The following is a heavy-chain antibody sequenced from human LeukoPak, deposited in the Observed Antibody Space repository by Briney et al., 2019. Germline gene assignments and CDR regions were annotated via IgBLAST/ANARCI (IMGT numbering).Heavy chain of an antibody. Sequence: ASVKVSCKASGYTFTSYGISWVRQAPGQGLEWMGWISAYNGNTNYAQKLQSRVTMTTDTSTSTAYMELRSLRSDGTAVYYCARDLCGRSCPSADYYYGMDVWGQGTTVTVSS. V-gene: IGHV1-18*01. CDR1: GYTFTSYG. D-gene: IGHD2-2*01. CDR2: ISAYNGNT. J-gene: IGHJ6*02. CDR3: ARDLCGRSCPSADYYYGMDV.